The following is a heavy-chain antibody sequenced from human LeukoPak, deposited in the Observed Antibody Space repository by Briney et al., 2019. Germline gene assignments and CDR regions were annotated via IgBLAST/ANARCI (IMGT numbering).Heavy chain of an antibody. D-gene: IGHD6-13*01. V-gene: IGHV3-7*04. J-gene: IGHJ4*02. CDR2: IEQDGSET. Sequence: GGSLRLSCAASGFTFSTYWMSWVRQAPGKGLECVANIEQDGSETYYVDSVKGRFTISRDNAKNSLFLQMNSLRAEDTAVYYCARGTPQYTSSWYNYWGQGTLVTVSS. CDR3: ARGTPQYTSSWYNY. CDR1: GFTFSTYW.